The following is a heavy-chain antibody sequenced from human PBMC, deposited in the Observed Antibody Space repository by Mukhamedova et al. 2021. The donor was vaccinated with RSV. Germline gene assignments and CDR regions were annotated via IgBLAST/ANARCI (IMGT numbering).Heavy chain of an antibody. D-gene: IGHD3-10*01. CDR2: ISYDGSNK. CDR3: ARVRDMGRGVITPEYYYYYYGMDV. V-gene: IGHV3-30*04. J-gene: IGHJ6*02. Sequence: GLEWVAVISYDGSNKYYADSVKGRFTISRDNSKNTLYLQMNSLRAEDTAVYYCARVRDMGRGVITPEYYYYYYGMDVWGQGAT.